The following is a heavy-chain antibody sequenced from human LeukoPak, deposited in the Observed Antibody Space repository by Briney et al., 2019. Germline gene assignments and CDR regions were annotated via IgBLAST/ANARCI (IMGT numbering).Heavy chain of an antibody. CDR2: ISGSGADI. D-gene: IGHD6-19*01. J-gene: IGHJ3*01. V-gene: IGHV3-23*01. CDR1: GFTFSSHA. Sequence: GGSLRLSCAASGFTFSSHAMSWVRQAPGKGLEWVSSISGSGADINYADSVKGRFIISRDNSKNTLYLQMSGLRAEDTAVYYCAKSAIAVAGTAAFDFWGQGTMFTVSS. CDR3: AKSAIAVAGTAAFDF.